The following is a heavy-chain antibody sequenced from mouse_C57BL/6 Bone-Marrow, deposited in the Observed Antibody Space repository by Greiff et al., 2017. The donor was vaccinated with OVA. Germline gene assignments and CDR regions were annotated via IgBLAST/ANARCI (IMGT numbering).Heavy chain of an antibody. J-gene: IGHJ1*03. V-gene: IGHV8-8*01. CDR1: GFSLSTFGMG. Sequence: QVTLKESGPGILQPSQTLSLTCSFSGFSLSTFGMGVGWIRQPSGKGLEWLAHIWWDDDKYYTPALKSRLTISKDTSKNQVFLKIANVDTADTATYCCARPGYGSSYHWYFDVWGTGTTVTVSS. CDR3: ARPGYGSSYHWYFDV. CDR2: IWWDDDK. D-gene: IGHD1-1*01.